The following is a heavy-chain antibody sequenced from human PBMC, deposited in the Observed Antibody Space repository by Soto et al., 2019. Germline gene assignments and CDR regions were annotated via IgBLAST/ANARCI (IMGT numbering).Heavy chain of an antibody. V-gene: IGHV4-59*01. Sequence: SETLSLTCTVSGGSISNFYWSWIRQPPGKGLEWIGYISYSGNTNCNPSLKSRVSISVDTSKNQLSLNLTSVTAADTAVYYCARAPMVLSRSYFDSWGQGTPVTVSS. CDR2: ISYSGNT. CDR3: ARAPMVLSRSYFDS. D-gene: IGHD2-8*01. CDR1: GGSISNFY. J-gene: IGHJ4*02.